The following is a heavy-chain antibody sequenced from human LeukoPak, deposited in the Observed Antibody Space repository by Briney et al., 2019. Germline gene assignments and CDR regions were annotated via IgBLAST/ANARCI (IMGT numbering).Heavy chain of an antibody. V-gene: IGHV3-21*01. CDR3: ARFALKTPPTD. CDR1: GFTFSSYG. J-gene: IGHJ4*02. Sequence: GGSLRLSCAASGFTFSSYGMSWVRQAPGKGLEWVSSISSSSSYIYYADSVKGRFTISRDNAKNSLYLQMNSLRAEDTAVYYCARFALKTPPTDWGQGTLVTVSS. CDR2: ISSSSSYI.